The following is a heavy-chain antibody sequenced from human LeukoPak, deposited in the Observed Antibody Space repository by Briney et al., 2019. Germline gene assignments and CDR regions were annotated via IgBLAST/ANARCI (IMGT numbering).Heavy chain of an antibody. D-gene: IGHD2-21*02. J-gene: IGHJ4*02. CDR3: ARTGGDLSWFYFDY. CDR1: GYTFTGYY. Sequence: ASVKVSCKASGYTFTGYYMHWGRQAPGQGLEWMGWINPNSGGTNYAQKFQGRVTMTRDTSISTAYMELSRLRSDDTAVYYCARTGGDLSWFYFDYWGPGTLVTVSS. V-gene: IGHV1-2*02. CDR2: INPNSGGT.